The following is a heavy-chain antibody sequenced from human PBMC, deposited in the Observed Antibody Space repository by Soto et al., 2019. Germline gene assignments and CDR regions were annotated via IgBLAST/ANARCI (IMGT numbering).Heavy chain of an antibody. CDR3: ASDSHCDGGNCPMGGFDM. V-gene: IGHV5-51*01. J-gene: IGHJ3*02. Sequence: PGESLKMSCNGSRYCFSIHWVAWLRHMPGKGLEWVGIIYPGNSNTMYSPSFQGQVTISADTALSTTYLQWDTLKPSDTAIYFCASDSHCDGGNCPMGGFDMWGQGTMVTVSS. CDR2: IYPGNSNT. D-gene: IGHD2-15*01. CDR1: RYCFSIHW.